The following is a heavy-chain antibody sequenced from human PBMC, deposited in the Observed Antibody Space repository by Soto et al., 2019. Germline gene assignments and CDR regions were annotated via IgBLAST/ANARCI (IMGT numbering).Heavy chain of an antibody. D-gene: IGHD6-6*01. CDR3: ASTLQLVDYYYYYGMDV. Sequence: EESLKLSCKGSGYSFTRYWISWVRQMPGKGLEWMGRIDPSDSYTTYSPSFQGHVTISADNSISTACLQWSSLKASDTAMYYCASTLQLVDYYYYYGMDVWGQGTTVTVS. J-gene: IGHJ6*02. V-gene: IGHV5-10-1*01. CDR2: IDPSDSYT. CDR1: GYSFTRYW.